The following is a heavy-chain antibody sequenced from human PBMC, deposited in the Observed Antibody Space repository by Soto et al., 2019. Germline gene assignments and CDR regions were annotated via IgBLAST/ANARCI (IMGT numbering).Heavy chain of an antibody. CDR3: ARGYCSGGSCYSGYYYYYGMDV. V-gene: IGHV1-69*06. D-gene: IGHD2-15*01. CDR2: IIPIFGTA. CDR1: GGTFSSYA. Sequence: QVQLVQSGAEVKKPGSSVKVSCKASGGTFSSYAISWVRQAPGQGLEWMGGIIPIFGTANYAQKFQGRVTITADKSTSTAYMELSSLRSEDTAVYYCARGYCSGGSCYSGYYYYYGMDVWGQGTTVTVS. J-gene: IGHJ6*02.